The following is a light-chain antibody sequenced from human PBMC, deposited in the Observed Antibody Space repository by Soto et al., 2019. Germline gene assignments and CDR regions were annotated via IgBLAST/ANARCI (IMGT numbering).Light chain of an antibody. CDR3: QQYNNWPPYT. V-gene: IGKV3-15*01. CDR2: RAS. J-gene: IGKJ2*01. Sequence: EIVMTQSPATLSVSPGEGATLSCRASQSVGTNLAWYQQKPGQAPRLLFYRASTRATGLPARFRASGSGTEFTLTISSLQSEEFAVYYCQQYNNWPPYTFGQGTKLEIK. CDR1: QSVGTN.